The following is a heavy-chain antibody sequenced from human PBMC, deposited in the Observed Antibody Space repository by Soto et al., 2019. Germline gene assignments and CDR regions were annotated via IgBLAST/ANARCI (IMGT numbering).Heavy chain of an antibody. V-gene: IGHV3-33*01. CDR2: IWYDGSNK. Sequence: QVQLVESGGGVVQPGRSLRLSCAASGFTFSSYGMHWVRQAPGKGLEWVAVIWYDGSNKYYADSVKGRFTISRDNSKNTLYLQMNSLRAEDTAVYYCARVTDRYSGYDSHFDYWGQGTLVTVSS. CDR3: ARVTDRYSGYDSHFDY. D-gene: IGHD5-12*01. J-gene: IGHJ4*02. CDR1: GFTFSSYG.